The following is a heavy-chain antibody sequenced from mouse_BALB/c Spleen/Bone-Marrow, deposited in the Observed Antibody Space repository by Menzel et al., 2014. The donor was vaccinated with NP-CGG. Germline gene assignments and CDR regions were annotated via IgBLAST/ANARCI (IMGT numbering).Heavy chain of an antibody. D-gene: IGHD1-1*01. CDR3: ARGAYYGRSYHFDY. CDR2: INPSNGRT. CDR1: GYTFTSYW. J-gene: IGHJ2*01. V-gene: IGHV1S81*02. Sequence: VQLQQSGAELVKPGASVKLSCKASGYTFTSYWMHWVKQRPGQGLDWIGEINPSNGRTNYNEKFKSKATLTVDKSSSTAYMQLSSLTSEDSAVYYCARGAYYGRSYHFDYWGQGTTLTVSS.